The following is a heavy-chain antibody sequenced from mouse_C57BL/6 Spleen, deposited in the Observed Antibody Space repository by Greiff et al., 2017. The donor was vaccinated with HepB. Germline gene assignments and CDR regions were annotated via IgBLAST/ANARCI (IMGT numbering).Heavy chain of an antibody. CDR2: ISSGSSTI. V-gene: IGHV5-17*01. D-gene: IGHD3-2*02. J-gene: IGHJ2*01. CDR3: AIDSSGYFDY. Sequence: EVQVVESGGGLVKPGGSLKLSCAASGFTYSDYGMHWVRQAPEKGLEWVAYISSGSSTIYYADTVKGRFTISRDNAKNTLFLQMTSLRSEDTAMYYCAIDSSGYFDYWGQGTTLTVSS. CDR1: GFTYSDYG.